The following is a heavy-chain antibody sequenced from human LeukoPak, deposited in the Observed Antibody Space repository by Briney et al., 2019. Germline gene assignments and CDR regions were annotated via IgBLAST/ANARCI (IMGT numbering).Heavy chain of an antibody. V-gene: IGHV3-33*01. CDR2: IWYDGSNK. Sequence: PGRSLRLSCAASGFTFSSYAIHWVRQAPGKGLERVAVIWYDGSNKYYADSVKGRFTISRDNSKNTLDLQMNSLRAEDTAVYYCARNRAGNYFDYWGQGTLVTVSS. J-gene: IGHJ4*02. CDR3: ARNRAGNYFDY. CDR1: GFTFSSYA.